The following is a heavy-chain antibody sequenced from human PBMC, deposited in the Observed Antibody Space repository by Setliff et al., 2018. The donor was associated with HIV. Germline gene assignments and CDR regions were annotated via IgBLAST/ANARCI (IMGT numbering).Heavy chain of an antibody. CDR2: TRNKANGYIT. CDR1: GFTLSDYY. V-gene: IGHV3-72*01. CDR3: ATDTVYCGADCYKRLGDHFYYMDV. Sequence: GGSLRLSCAVSGFTLSDYYMDWVRQAPGKGLEWVGRTRNKANGYITEYGASVQGRFTISRDNSKDSLSLQMNNLKAEDTAVYYCATDTVYCGADCYKRLGDHFYYMDVWGRGTTVTVSS. J-gene: IGHJ6*03. D-gene: IGHD2-21*02.